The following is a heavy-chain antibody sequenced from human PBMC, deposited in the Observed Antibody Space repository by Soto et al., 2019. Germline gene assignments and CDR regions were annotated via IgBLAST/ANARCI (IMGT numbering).Heavy chain of an antibody. Sequence: SETLSLTCTVSGGSISSYYWSWIRQPPGRGLEWIGYIYNTGSTNYNPSLKSRVTISVDTSKNQFSLKLSSVTAADTAVYYCASRNYYGSGSYHYYFDYWGQGT. V-gene: IGHV4-59*08. CDR2: IYNTGST. J-gene: IGHJ4*02. CDR3: ASRNYYGSGSYHYYFDY. CDR1: GGSISSYY. D-gene: IGHD3-10*01.